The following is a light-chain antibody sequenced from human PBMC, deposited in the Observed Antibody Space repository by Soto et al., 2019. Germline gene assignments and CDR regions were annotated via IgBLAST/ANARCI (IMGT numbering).Light chain of an antibody. CDR2: DAS. V-gene: IGKV1-5*01. CDR1: QSISHF. CDR3: QHYKMYSPWT. Sequence: DIQMTQSPATLSASVGDRVTITCRGSQSISHFLAWYQQKPGKVPKLLIYDASNLGSGVPSRFSGSGSGTDFTLTISGLQPDDFTTYYCQHYKMYSPWTFGQGTKVDI. J-gene: IGKJ1*01.